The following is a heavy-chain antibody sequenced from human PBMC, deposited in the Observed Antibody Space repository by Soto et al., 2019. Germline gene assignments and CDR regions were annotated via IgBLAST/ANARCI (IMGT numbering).Heavy chain of an antibody. V-gene: IGHV4-31*03. D-gene: IGHD3-22*01. CDR3: ARDCYDSSGFRFDP. CDR1: GGSISSGGYY. Sequence: QVQLQESGPGLVKPSQTLSLTCTVSGGSISSGGYYWSWIRQHPGKGLEWIGYIYYSGSTYYNPSLQSRVTISVDTSKNQFSLKLSSVTAADTAVYYCARDCYDSSGFRFDPWGQGTLVTVSS. J-gene: IGHJ5*02. CDR2: IYYSGST.